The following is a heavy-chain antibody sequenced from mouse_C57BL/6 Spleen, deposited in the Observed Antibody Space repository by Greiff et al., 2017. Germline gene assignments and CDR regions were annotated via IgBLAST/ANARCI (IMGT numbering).Heavy chain of an antibody. CDR3: ARDPSSYYGSSYPFAY. V-gene: IGHV3-6*01. CDR2: ISYDGSN. D-gene: IGHD1-1*01. Sequence: ESGPGLVKPSQSLSLTCSVTGYSITSGYYWNWIRQFPGNKLEWMGYISYDGSNNYNPSLKNRISITRDTSKNQFFLKLNSVTTEDTATYYCARDPSSYYGSSYPFAYWGQGTLVTVSA. CDR1: GYSITSGYY. J-gene: IGHJ3*01.